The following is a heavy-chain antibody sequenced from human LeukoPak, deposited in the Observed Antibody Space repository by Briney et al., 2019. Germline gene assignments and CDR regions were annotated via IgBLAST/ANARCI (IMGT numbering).Heavy chain of an antibody. D-gene: IGHD2-2*01. V-gene: IGHV1-18*01. CDR3: ARGGVVPAANSYYYYMDV. CDR2: ISAYNGNT. J-gene: IGHJ6*03. Sequence: ASVKVSCKASGGTFSSYAISWVRQAPGQGLEWMGWISAYNGNTNYAQKLQGRVTMTTDTSTSTAYMELRSLRSDDTAVYYCARGGVVPAANSYYYYMDVWGKGTTVTVSS. CDR1: GGTFSSYA.